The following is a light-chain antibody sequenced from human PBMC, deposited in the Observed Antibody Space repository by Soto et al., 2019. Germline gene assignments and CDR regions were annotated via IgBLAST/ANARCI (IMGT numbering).Light chain of an antibody. Sequence: DIQMTQSPSSLSASVGDRVTITCRASQGITNYLAWYQQKPGKVPKLLISSAFILQSGVSSRFSGSGSGTAFTLTISILQPQDVATYYCQKYDSAPYTFGQGTNLEIK. CDR3: QKYDSAPYT. J-gene: IGKJ2*01. V-gene: IGKV1-27*01. CDR2: SAF. CDR1: QGITNY.